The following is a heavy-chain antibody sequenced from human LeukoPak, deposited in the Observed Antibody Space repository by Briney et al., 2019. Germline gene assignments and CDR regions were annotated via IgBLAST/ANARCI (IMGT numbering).Heavy chain of an antibody. Sequence: GGSLRLSCAASGVTFSSYWIHWVRQAPGKGLVWVSRINSDGSTSTYADSVKGRFTISRDNAKNTLFLQMNSLRAEDTAVYYCARGVHSNLDYWGQGTLVTVSS. J-gene: IGHJ4*02. CDR1: GVTFSSYW. CDR2: INSDGSTS. V-gene: IGHV3-74*01. D-gene: IGHD4-11*01. CDR3: ARGVHSNLDY.